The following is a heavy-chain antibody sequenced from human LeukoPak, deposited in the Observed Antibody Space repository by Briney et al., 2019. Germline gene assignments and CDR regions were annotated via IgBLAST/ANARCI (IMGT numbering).Heavy chain of an antibody. V-gene: IGHV1-69*06. CDR2: IIPIFGTA. D-gene: IGHD3-9*01. Sequence: EASVKVSCKASGGTFSGYAISWVRQAPGQGLEWMGGIIPIFGTANYAQKFQGRVTITADKSTSTAYMELSSLRSEDTAVYYCARLLRYLDWLSNYYYYYMDVWGKGTTVTISS. CDR3: ARLLRYLDWLSNYYYYYMDV. CDR1: GGTFSGYA. J-gene: IGHJ6*03.